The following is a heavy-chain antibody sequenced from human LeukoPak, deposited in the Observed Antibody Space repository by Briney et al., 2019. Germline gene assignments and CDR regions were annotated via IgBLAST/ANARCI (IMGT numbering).Heavy chain of an antibody. Sequence: GGSPRLSCAASGFTFSSYEMNWVRQAPGKGLEWVSYISSSHSTIYYADSVKGRFTISRDNAKNSLYLQMNSLRAEGTAVYYCAREVPTGQAFDIWGQGTMVTVSS. CDR2: ISSSHSTI. J-gene: IGHJ3*02. V-gene: IGHV3-48*03. CDR1: GFTFSSYE. D-gene: IGHD4-17*01. CDR3: AREVPTGQAFDI.